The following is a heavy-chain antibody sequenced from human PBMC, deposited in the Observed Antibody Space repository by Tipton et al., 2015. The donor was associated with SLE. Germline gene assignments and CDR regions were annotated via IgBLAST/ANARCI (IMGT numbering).Heavy chain of an antibody. J-gene: IGHJ4*01. D-gene: IGHD2-8*01. CDR1: GASISSGGYY. V-gene: IGHV4-31*03. CDR3: ARGGASVLIRNCYFDY. CDR2: IYNSGSA. Sequence: TLSLTCTVSGASISSGGYYWSWIRQHPGEGLEWIGYIYNSGSAHYNASLKSRLTISVDTSKNQFSPTLSSVTAADTAVYYCARGGASVLIRNCYFDYWGQGSLVTVSS.